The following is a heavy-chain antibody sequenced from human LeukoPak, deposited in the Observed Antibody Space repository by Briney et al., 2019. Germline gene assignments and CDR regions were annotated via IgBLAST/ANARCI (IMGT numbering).Heavy chain of an antibody. J-gene: IGHJ4*02. CDR3: ARIRPETYYFDF. CDR2: IYYSGRT. V-gene: IGHV4-31*03. CDR1: GSSISSGAYY. D-gene: IGHD1-14*01. Sequence: ATEALSLTCNVSGSSISSGAYYWTWIRQLLGKVLEWIGYIYYSGRTYYNPSLKSRVTISVDTSNNQFSLKLSSVSAADTAVYYCARIRPETYYFDFWGQGTLVTVSS.